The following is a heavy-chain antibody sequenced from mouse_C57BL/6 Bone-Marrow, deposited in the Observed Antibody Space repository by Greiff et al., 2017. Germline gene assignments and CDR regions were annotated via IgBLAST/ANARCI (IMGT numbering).Heavy chain of an antibody. J-gene: IGHJ3*01. D-gene: IGHD2-4*01. CDR2: IDPEDGET. CDR3: ARTFYYDYGPAWFAY. Sequence: EVQRVESGAELVKPGASVKLSCTASGFNIKDYYMHWVKQRTEQGLEWIGRIDPEDGETKYAPKFQGKATITADTSSNTAYLQLSSLTSEDTAVYYCARTFYYDYGPAWFAYWGQGTLVTVSA. CDR1: GFNIKDYY. V-gene: IGHV14-2*01.